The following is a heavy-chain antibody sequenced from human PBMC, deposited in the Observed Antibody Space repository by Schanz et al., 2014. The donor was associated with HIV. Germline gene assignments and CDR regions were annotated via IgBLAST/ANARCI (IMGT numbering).Heavy chain of an antibody. Sequence: EVQQVLESGGGLVQPGGSLRLSCTASTFSSTFAWMSWVRQAPGKGLECVGRIKSKTDGGTTDYAAPVKGRFNISRDESKNTLYLQMSSLKIEDTAVYYCTTTLGAPAAIDFDSWGQGTLVTVSS. J-gene: IGHJ4*02. CDR3: TTTLGAPAAIDFDS. D-gene: IGHD2-2*01. V-gene: IGHV3-15*05. CDR1: TFSSTFAW. CDR2: IKSKTDGGTT.